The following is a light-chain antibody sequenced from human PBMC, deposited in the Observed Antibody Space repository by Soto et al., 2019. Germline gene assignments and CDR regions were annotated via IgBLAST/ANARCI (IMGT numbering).Light chain of an antibody. CDR1: QSVSIY. CDR2: DAS. V-gene: IGKV3-11*01. Sequence: EIVLTQSPATLSLSPGERATLSCRASQSVSIYLAWYQQKSGQAPTLLLYDASNRATGIPARFSGSGSGTDFTLTISSLEPEDFAVYYCQQRSNWLTFGGGTKVEIK. CDR3: QQRSNWLT. J-gene: IGKJ4*01.